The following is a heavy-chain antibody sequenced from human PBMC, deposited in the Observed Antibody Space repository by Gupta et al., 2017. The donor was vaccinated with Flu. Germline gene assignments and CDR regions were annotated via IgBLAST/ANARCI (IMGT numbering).Heavy chain of an antibody. CDR1: GGSISSYY. D-gene: IGHD2-2*01. V-gene: IGHV4-59*08. CDR2: IYYSGST. J-gene: IGHJ5*02. Sequence: QVQLQESGPGLVKPSETLSLTCTVSGGSISSYYWSWIRQPPGKGLEWIGYIYYSGSTNYNPSLKSRVTISVDTSKNQFSLKLSSVTAADTAVYYCARHPTVVPAAIFENWFDPWGQGTLVTVSS. CDR3: ARHPTVVPAAIFENWFDP.